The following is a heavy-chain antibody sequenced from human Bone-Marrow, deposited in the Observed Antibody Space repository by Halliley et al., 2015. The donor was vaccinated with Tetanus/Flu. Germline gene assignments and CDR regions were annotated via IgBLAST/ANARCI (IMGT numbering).Heavy chain of an antibody. V-gene: IGHV1-18*01. J-gene: IGHJ3*01. Sequence: RIFTYTGNTNYAERLQDRVTMTTDTSTRTVYMERTSLRSDDTAVYFCARGFHESSPYDALPFWGQGTMVTVSS. CDR2: IFTYTGNT. CDR3: ARGFHESSPYDALPF. D-gene: IGHD3-22*01.